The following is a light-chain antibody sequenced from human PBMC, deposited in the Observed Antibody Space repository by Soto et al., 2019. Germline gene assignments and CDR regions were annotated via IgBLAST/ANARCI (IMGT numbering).Light chain of an antibody. CDR2: EVS. V-gene: IGLV2-14*01. CDR1: SSDVGAYNY. Sequence: QSVLTQPASVSGSPGQSVAISCSGTSSDVGAYNYVSWYQQHPGKAPKLLLSEVSNRPSGVSDRFFGSKSGNTASLTISGLQAEDEADYYCSSLTNRFPYVFGTGTKVT. J-gene: IGLJ1*01. CDR3: SSLTNRFPYV.